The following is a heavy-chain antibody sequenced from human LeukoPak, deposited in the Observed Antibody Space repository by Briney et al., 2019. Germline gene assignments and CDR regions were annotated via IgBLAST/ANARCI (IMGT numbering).Heavy chain of an antibody. CDR2: IYYSGST. D-gene: IGHD3-22*01. CDR3: ARAYYYDSSGYYYPGMFDY. V-gene: IGHV4-39*01. J-gene: IGHJ4*02. Sequence: SETLSLTCTVSGGSISSYYWGWIRQPPGKGLEWIGSIYYSGSTYYNPSLKSRVTISVDTSKNQFSLKLSSVTAADTAVYYCARAYYYDSSGYYYPGMFDYWGQGTLVTVSS. CDR1: GGSISSYY.